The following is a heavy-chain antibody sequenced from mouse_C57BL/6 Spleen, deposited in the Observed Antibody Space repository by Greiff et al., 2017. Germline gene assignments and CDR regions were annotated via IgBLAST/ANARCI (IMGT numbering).Heavy chain of an antibody. J-gene: IGHJ2*01. V-gene: IGHV1-5*01. D-gene: IGHD4-1*01. CDR3: TSRGDWGNFYY. CDR1: GYTFTSYW. CDR2: IYPGNSDT. Sequence: EVKLVESGTVLARPGASVKMSCKTSGYTFTSYWMHWVKQRPGQGLEWIGAIYPGNSDTSYNQKFKGKAKLTAVTSASTAYMELMSLTNEDSAVYYFTSRGDWGNFYYWGQGPTLTVSS.